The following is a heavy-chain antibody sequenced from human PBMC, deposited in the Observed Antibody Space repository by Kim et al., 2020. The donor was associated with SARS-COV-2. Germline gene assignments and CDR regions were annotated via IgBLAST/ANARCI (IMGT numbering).Heavy chain of an antibody. CDR3: ARSPDPPTTPDY. V-gene: IGHV4-31*02. D-gene: IGHD1-1*01. Sequence: YYNPSLKSRVTISVDTSKNQFSLKLSSVTAADTAVYYCARSPDPPTTPDYWGQGTLVTVSS. J-gene: IGHJ4*02.